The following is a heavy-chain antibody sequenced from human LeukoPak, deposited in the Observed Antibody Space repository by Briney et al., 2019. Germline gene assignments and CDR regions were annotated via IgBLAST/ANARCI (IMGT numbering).Heavy chain of an antibody. CDR1: GVSVSTYY. D-gene: IGHD5-24*01. CDR3: ARVYRRDGLNFDGFDI. CDR2: IHYSGAT. Sequence: SETLSLTCSVSGVSVSTYYWSWIRQPPGKGLEWIGFIHYSGATKNNDSLKTRVTMSIDTSKNQLSLRLTSVTAADTAVYYCARVYRRDGLNFDGFDIWGQGTMVTVS. V-gene: IGHV4-59*02. J-gene: IGHJ3*02.